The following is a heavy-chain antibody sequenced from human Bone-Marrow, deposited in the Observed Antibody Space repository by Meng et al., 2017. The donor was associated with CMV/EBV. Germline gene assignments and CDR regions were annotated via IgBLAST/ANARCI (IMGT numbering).Heavy chain of an antibody. V-gene: IGHV3-21*01. D-gene: IGHD2-2*01. CDR2: ISSSSSYI. CDR3: AVDCSSSSCHFINDSFDI. J-gene: IGHJ3*02. CDR1: GFTFSSYS. Sequence: GGSLRLSCAASGFTFSSYSMNWVRQAPGKGLEWVSSISSSSSYIYYAYSVKGRFTISRDNAKNSLYLQMNSLRAEDTAVYYCAVDCSSSSCHFINDSFDIWGQGTMVTVSS.